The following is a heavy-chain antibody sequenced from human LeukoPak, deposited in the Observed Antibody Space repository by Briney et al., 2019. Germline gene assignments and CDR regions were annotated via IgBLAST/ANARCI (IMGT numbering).Heavy chain of an antibody. CDR2: INPNSGGT. J-gene: IGHJ4*02. Sequence: GASVKVSCKSSGYTFTGYYMHWVRQAPGQGLEWMGWINPNSGGTNYAQKFQGRVTMTRDTSISTAYMELSRLRSDDTAVYYCARTPTTVVNLDYWGQGTLVTVSS. CDR3: ARTPTTVVNLDY. D-gene: IGHD4-23*01. CDR1: GYTFTGYY. V-gene: IGHV1-2*02.